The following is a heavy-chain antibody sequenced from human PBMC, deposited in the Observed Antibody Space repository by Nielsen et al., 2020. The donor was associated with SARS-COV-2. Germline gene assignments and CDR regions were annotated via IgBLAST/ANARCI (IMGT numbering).Heavy chain of an antibody. CDR1: GYTFTSYG. V-gene: IGHV1-46*01. Sequence: ASVKVSCKASGYTFTSYGISWVRQAPGQGLEWMGIINPSGGSTSKQEKFQGRVTMTRDTSTSTVYMELSSLRSEDTAVYYCARAGPSQATEDPYDILTGPRNYYGMDVWGQGTTVTVSS. D-gene: IGHD3-9*01. CDR2: INPSGGST. CDR3: ARAGPSQATEDPYDILTGPRNYYGMDV. J-gene: IGHJ6*02.